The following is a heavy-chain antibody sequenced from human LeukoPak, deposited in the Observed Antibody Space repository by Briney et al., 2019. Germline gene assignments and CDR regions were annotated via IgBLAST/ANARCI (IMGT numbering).Heavy chain of an antibody. J-gene: IGHJ4*02. V-gene: IGHV3-74*01. D-gene: IGHD3-22*01. CDR1: GFTFSSYW. CDR3: ARGGYYASSGYYYPPYFDY. CDR2: ISSDGGST. Sequence: GGSLRLSWAAAGFTFSSYWMHWVRQAPGKGLVWVSRISSDGGSTGYADSVKGRLTISRDNAKNTLYLQMNSLRAEDTAVYYCARGGYYASSGYYYPPYFDYWGQGTLVTVSS.